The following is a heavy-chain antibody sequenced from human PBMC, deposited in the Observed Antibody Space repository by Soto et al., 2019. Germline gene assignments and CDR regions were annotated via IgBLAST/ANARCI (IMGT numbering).Heavy chain of an antibody. J-gene: IGHJ6*02. CDR1: GFTFSDYY. Sequence: PGGSLRLSCAVSGFTFSDYYMSWIRQAPGKGLEWDSYISSRGSSIYYADSVKGRFTISRDNAKNSLYLQMNGLRAEDTAVYYCARGYYDFWSGYYISPYGMDVWGQGTTVTVSS. CDR3: ARGYYDFWSGYYISPYGMDV. D-gene: IGHD3-3*01. CDR2: ISSRGSSI. V-gene: IGHV3-11*01.